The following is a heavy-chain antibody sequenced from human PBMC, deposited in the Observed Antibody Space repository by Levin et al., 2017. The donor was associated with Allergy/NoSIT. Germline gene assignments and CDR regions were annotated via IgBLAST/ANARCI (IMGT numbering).Heavy chain of an antibody. Sequence: PGGSLRLSCAASGFTFSDYYMSWIRQAPGKGLEWVSYISSSGSTIYYADSVKGRFTISRDNAKNSLYLQMNSLRAEDTAVYYCARDPDYDSSGDYWTDAFDSWGQGTMVTVSS. V-gene: IGHV3-11*01. CDR3: ARDPDYDSSGDYWTDAFDS. CDR1: GFTFSDYY. J-gene: IGHJ3*02. D-gene: IGHD3-22*01. CDR2: ISSSGSTI.